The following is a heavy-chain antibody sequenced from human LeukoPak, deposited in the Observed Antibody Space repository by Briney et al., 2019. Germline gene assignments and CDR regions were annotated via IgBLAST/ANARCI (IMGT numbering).Heavy chain of an antibody. V-gene: IGHV1-8*01. Sequence: ASVKVSCKASGYTFTSYDINWVRQATGQGLEWMGWMNPNSGNTGYAQKFQGRVTMTRNTSISTTYMELSSLRSEDTAVYYCARGVVRGAPYNRFEPWGQGTLVTVSS. CDR1: GYTFTSYD. CDR2: MNPNSGNT. D-gene: IGHD3-10*01. J-gene: IGHJ5*02. CDR3: ARGVVRGAPYNRFEP.